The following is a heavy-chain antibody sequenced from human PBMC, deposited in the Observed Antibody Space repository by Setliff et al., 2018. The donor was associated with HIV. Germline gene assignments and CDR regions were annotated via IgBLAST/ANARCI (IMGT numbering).Heavy chain of an antibody. CDR3: ARGYLISGTQKSYYMDV. J-gene: IGHJ6*03. Sequence: ASVKVSCKASGYIFTSYDINWVRQATGQGLEWMGWMNPNSGNTGCAQKLQGRVTITRNTSINTAYMELSSLRSEDTAVYYCARGYLISGTQKSYYMDVWGKGTTVTVSS. CDR2: MNPNSGNT. CDR1: GYIFTSYD. V-gene: IGHV1-8*03. D-gene: IGHD1-26*01.